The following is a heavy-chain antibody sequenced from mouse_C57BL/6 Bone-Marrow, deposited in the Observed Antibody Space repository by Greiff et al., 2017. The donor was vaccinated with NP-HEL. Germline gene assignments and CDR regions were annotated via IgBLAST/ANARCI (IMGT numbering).Heavy chain of an antibody. CDR2: ISSGGSYT. CDR3: ARHLNGYYLAWFAY. V-gene: IGHV5-6*01. CDR1: GFTFSSYG. D-gene: IGHD2-3*01. Sequence: DVHLVESGGDLVKPGGSLKLSCAASGFTFSSYGMSWVRQTPDKRLEWVATISSGGSYTYYPDSVKGRFTISRDNAKNTLYLQMSSLKSEDTAMYYCARHLNGYYLAWFAYWGQGTLVTVSA. J-gene: IGHJ3*01.